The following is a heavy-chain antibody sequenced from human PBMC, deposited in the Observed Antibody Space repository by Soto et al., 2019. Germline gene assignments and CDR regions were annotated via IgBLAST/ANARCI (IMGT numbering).Heavy chain of an antibody. CDR3: ARGGGYSSSSYYYYGMDV. D-gene: IGHD6-6*01. CDR1: GYSISSGYY. J-gene: IGHJ6*02. CDR2: IYHSGST. Sequence: QVQLQESGPGLVKPSETLSLTCAVSGYSISSGYYWGWIRQPPGKGLEWIGSIYHSGSTYYNPSLKSRVTISVDTSKNQFSLKLSSVTAADTAVYYCARGGGYSSSSYYYYGMDVWGQGTTVTVSS. V-gene: IGHV4-38-2*01.